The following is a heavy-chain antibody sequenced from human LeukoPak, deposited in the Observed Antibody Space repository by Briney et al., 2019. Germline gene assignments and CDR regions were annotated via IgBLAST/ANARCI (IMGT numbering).Heavy chain of an antibody. D-gene: IGHD3-3*01. CDR3: AKALSVGYDFWSGLLHAFDI. Sequence: PGGSLRLSCAASGFTFSSYSMNWVRQAPGKGLEWVSSISSSSSYIYYADSVKGRFTISRDNAKNSLYLQMNSLRAEDTAVYYCAKALSVGYDFWSGLLHAFDIWGQGTMVTVSS. CDR2: ISSSSSYI. V-gene: IGHV3-21*01. J-gene: IGHJ3*02. CDR1: GFTFSSYS.